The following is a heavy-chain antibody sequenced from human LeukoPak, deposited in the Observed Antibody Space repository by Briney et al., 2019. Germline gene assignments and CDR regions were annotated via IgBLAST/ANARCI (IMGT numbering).Heavy chain of an antibody. D-gene: IGHD6-19*01. J-gene: IGHJ4*02. V-gene: IGHV3-30*19. Sequence: PGGSLRLSCAASGFTFSSYGMHWVRQAPGKGLEWVAVISSDGNNKYYADSVQGRFTIARDNSKNTLYLQMNSLRPEDTAVYYCARDRPGITVAGALDYWGQGTLVTVSS. CDR2: ISSDGNNK. CDR1: GFTFSSYG. CDR3: ARDRPGITVAGALDY.